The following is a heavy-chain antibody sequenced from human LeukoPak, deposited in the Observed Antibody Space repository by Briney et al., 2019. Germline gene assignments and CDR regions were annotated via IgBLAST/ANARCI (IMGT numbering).Heavy chain of an antibody. V-gene: IGHV1-18*01. CDR1: GGTFSSYA. J-gene: IGHJ4*02. D-gene: IGHD3-10*01. Sequence: ASVKVSCKASGGTFSSYAISWVRQAPGQGLEWMGWISAYNGNTNYAQKLQGRVTMTTDTSTSTAYMELRSLRSDDTAVYYCARDPRYYGSGSSQDYWGQGTLVTVSS. CDR3: ARDPRYYGSGSSQDY. CDR2: ISAYNGNT.